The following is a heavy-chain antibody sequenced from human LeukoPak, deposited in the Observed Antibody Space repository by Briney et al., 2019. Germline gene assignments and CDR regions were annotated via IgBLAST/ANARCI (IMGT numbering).Heavy chain of an antibody. D-gene: IGHD6-13*01. J-gene: IGHJ3*02. CDR2: LRGNGGST. V-gene: IGHV3-23*01. CDR1: GFTFSSYA. Sequence: PGGSLRLSCAASGFTFSSYAMSWVRQAPGKGLEWVSSLRGNGGSTEYVDSVRGRFVTSRDNSRNTLYLQMNSLRAEDTAVYYCAKSVTAAGTYAFDIWGQGTVVTVSS. CDR3: AKSVTAAGTYAFDI.